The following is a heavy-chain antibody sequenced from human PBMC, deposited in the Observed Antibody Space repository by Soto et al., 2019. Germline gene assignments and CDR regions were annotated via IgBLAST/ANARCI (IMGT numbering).Heavy chain of an antibody. CDR2: FDPEDGET. V-gene: IGHV1-24*01. CDR1: GYTLTELS. CDR3: ATVPRIAVAGTNDNWFDP. Sequence: GASVKVSCKVSGYTLTELSMHWVRQAPGKGLEWMGGFDPEDGETIYAQKFQGRVTMTEDTSTDTAYMELSSLRSEDTAVYYCATVPRIAVAGTNDNWFDPWGQGTLVTVSS. D-gene: IGHD6-19*01. J-gene: IGHJ5*02.